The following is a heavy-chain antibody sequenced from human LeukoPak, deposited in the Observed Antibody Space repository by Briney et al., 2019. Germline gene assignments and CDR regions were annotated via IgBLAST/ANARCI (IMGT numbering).Heavy chain of an antibody. CDR3: ARVAAAASYWYFDL. CDR2: INSDGSST. D-gene: IGHD6-13*01. CDR1: GLTFSSYW. Sequence: PGGSLRLSCAASGLTFSSYWMHWVRQAPGKGLVWVSRINSDGSSTNYADSVKGRFTISRDNAKNTLYLQMSSLRAEDTAVYYCARVAAAASYWYFDLWGRGTLVTVSS. V-gene: IGHV3-74*01. J-gene: IGHJ2*01.